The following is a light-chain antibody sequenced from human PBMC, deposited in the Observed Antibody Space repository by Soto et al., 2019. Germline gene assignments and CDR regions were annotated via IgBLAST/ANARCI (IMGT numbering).Light chain of an antibody. Sequence: SYELTQPPSVSVSPGQTASITCSGNKLGDKYACWYQQKPGQSPVLLIYQDTKRPSGIPERFSGSNSGNTATLTISGTQAMDEADYYCQAWDSSNVVFGGGTKVTVL. J-gene: IGLJ2*01. V-gene: IGLV3-1*01. CDR2: QDT. CDR3: QAWDSSNVV. CDR1: KLGDKY.